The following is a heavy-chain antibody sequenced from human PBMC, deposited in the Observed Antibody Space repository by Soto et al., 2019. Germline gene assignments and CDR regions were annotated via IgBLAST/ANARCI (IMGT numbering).Heavy chain of an antibody. CDR3: ARAQLSYYHHWGSLDY. V-gene: IGHV4-4*02. Sequence: PSDTLSLTCAVSGDSISSSNWWSWVRQPPGKGLEWIGEIYHSGSTNYNPSLKSRVTISVDKSKNQFSLKLSSVTAADTAVYYCARAQLSYYHHWGSLDYWGQGTLVNVSS. J-gene: IGHJ4*02. CDR1: GDSISSSNW. D-gene: IGHD3-10*01. CDR2: IYHSGST.